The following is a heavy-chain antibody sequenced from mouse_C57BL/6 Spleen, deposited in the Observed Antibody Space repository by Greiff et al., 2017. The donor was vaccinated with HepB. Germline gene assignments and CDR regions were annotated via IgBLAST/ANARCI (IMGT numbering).Heavy chain of an antibody. Sequence: EVKLMESGAELVKPGASVKLSCTASGFNIKDYYMHWVKQRTEQGLEWIGRIDPEDGETKYAPKLQGKATITADPSSNTAYLQLSSLTSEDTAVYYCAREDYGKDYYAMDYWGQGTSVTVSS. CDR1: GFNIKDYY. D-gene: IGHD1-1*01. CDR2: IDPEDGET. CDR3: AREDYGKDYYAMDY. V-gene: IGHV14-2*01. J-gene: IGHJ4*01.